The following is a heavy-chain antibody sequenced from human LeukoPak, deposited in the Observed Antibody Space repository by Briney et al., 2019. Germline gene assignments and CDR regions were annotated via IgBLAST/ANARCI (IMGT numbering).Heavy chain of an antibody. J-gene: IGHJ6*02. CDR3: ARDGGYSNYGHYYYGMDV. V-gene: IGHV1-69*13. CDR1: GGTFSIYA. D-gene: IGHD4-11*01. CDR2: IIPIFGTA. Sequence: ASVTVSCTASGGTFSIYAISWVRQAPGQGLEWMGGIIPIFGTANYAQKFQGRVTITADESTSTAYMELSSLRSEDTAVYYCARDGGYSNYGHYYYGMDVWGQGTTVTVSS.